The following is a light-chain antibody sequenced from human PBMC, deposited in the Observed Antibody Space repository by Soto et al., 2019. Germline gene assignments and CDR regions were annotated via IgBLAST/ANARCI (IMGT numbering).Light chain of an antibody. CDR3: GSWDSSLSAYV. V-gene: IGLV1-51*01. J-gene: IGLJ1*01. Sequence: SALTQPHSVSAAPGQKVTISCSGSSSNIGGNSVSWYQQLPGTAPKLLIYDDNKRPSGIPDRFSGSKSGTSATLGITGFQTGDEADYYCGSWDSSLSAYVFGTGTKVTVL. CDR2: DDN. CDR1: SSNIGGNS.